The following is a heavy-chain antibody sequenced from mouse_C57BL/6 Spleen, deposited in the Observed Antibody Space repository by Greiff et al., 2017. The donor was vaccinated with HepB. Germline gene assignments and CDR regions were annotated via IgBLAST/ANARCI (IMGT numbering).Heavy chain of an antibody. J-gene: IGHJ2*01. Sequence: DVKLVESGGGLVKPGGSLKLSCAASGFTFSDYGMHWVRQAPEKGLEWVAYISSGSSTIHYADTVKGRFTISRDNAKNTLFLQMTSLRSEDTAMYYCARHDYDSYYFDYWGQGTTLTVSS. CDR3: ARHDYDSYYFDY. D-gene: IGHD2-4*01. V-gene: IGHV5-17*01. CDR2: ISSGSSTI. CDR1: GFTFSDYG.